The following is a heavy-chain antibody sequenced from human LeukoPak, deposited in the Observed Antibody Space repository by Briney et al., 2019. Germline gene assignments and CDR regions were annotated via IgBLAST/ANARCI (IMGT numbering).Heavy chain of an antibody. Sequence: PSETLSLTCTVSGGSISSSNWWSWVRQPPGKGLEWIGEIYHSGSTNYNPSLKSRVTISVDKSKNQFSLKLSSVTAADTAVYYCAREALKFGIVGADDAFDIWGQGTMVTVSS. J-gene: IGHJ3*02. V-gene: IGHV4-4*02. D-gene: IGHD1-26*01. CDR2: IYHSGST. CDR1: GGSISSSNW. CDR3: AREALKFGIVGADDAFDI.